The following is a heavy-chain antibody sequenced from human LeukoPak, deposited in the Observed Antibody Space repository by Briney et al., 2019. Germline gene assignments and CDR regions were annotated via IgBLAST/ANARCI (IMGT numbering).Heavy chain of an antibody. CDR1: GGSISSASYY. J-gene: IGHJ3*02. CDR3: ARGARGVTTFSAFDI. CDR2: IYTSGST. V-gene: IGHV4-61*02. D-gene: IGHD4-17*01. Sequence: PSETLSLTCTVSGGSISSASYYWSWIRQPAGKGLQWIGRIYTSGSTYYNPSLKSRVTISVDTSKNQFSLKLSSVTAADTAVYYCARGARGVTTFSAFDIWGQGTMVTVSS.